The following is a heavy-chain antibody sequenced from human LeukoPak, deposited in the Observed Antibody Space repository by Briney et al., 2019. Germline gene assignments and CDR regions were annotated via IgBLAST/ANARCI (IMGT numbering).Heavy chain of an antibody. CDR2: ISDSGSST. J-gene: IGHJ4*02. V-gene: IGHV3-23*01. Sequence: GRSLRLSCAASGFTFSSYAMHWVRQAPGKGLEWVSTISDSGSSTYYTDSVKGRFTFSRDNSKNTLHLQMNSLRAEDTAVYYCTKDHGFYSSGWHPLFDHWGQGTLVTVTP. CDR1: GFTFSSYA. D-gene: IGHD6-19*01. CDR3: TKDHGFYSSGWHPLFDH.